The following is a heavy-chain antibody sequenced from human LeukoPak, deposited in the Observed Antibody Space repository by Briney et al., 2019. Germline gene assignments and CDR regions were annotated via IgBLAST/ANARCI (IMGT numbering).Heavy chain of an antibody. J-gene: IGHJ4*02. Sequence: ASVKVSCKASGGTFSSYAISRVRQAPGQGLEWMGGIIPIFGTASYAQKFQGRVTITTDESTSTAYMELSSLRSEDTAVYYCARAPPTGYPVDYWGQGTLVTVSS. D-gene: IGHD3-9*01. CDR1: GGTFSSYA. V-gene: IGHV1-69*05. CDR2: IIPIFGTA. CDR3: ARAPPTGYPVDY.